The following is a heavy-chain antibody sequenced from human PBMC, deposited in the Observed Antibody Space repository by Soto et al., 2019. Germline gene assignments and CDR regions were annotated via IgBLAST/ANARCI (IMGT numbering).Heavy chain of an antibody. CDR3: ARFSGSYTRGLDY. CDR1: GFTFSEPY. D-gene: IGHD1-26*01. Sequence: EVQLVEAGGGLVQPGGSLRLSCAASGFTFSEPYLDWVRQAPENGLEWVGRSRNIANSYSTEYAASVKGRFTISRDESKNSLYLQMNSLKTEDTAVYYCARFSGSYTRGLDYWGQGTLVTVSS. J-gene: IGHJ4*02. CDR2: SRNIANSYST. V-gene: IGHV3-72*01.